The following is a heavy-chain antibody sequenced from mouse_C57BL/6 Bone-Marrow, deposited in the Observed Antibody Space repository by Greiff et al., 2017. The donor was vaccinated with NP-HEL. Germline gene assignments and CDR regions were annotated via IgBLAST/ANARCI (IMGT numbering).Heavy chain of an antibody. Sequence: VQLKESGAELVRPGASVKLSCTASGFNIKDDYMHWVKQRPEQGLEWIGWIDPENGDTEYASKFQGKATITADTSSNTAYLQLSSLTSEDTAVYYCTRSYAGAYWGQGTLVTVSA. V-gene: IGHV14-4*01. CDR3: TRSYAGAY. CDR2: IDPENGDT. J-gene: IGHJ3*01. D-gene: IGHD6-5*01. CDR1: GFNIKDDY.